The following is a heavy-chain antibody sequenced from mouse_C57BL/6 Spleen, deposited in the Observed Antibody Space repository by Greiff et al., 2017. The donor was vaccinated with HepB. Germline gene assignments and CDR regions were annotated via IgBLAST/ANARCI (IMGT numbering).Heavy chain of an antibody. CDR1: GYTFTSYW. D-gene: IGHD1-1*01. CDR2: IYPGSGST. Sequence: LQESGAELVKPGASVKMSCKASGYTFTSYWITWVKQRPGQGLEWIGDIYPGSGSTNYNEKFKGKATLTVDTSSSTAYMQLSSLTSEDSAVYYCDRRLRHYFDYWGQGTTLTVSS. J-gene: IGHJ2*01. CDR3: DRRLRHYFDY. V-gene: IGHV1-55*01.